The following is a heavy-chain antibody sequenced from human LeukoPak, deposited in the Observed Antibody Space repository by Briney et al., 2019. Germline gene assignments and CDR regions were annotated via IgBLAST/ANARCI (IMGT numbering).Heavy chain of an antibody. J-gene: IGHJ4*02. Sequence: PGGSLRLSCAASGFSFSISAMSWVRQAPGKGLEWVSAINDSGAGTYYADSVKGRFTISRDNSKDALYLQMNSLRAEDTAVYYCAKDPRHDYWGQGTLVTVSS. CDR1: GFSFSISA. V-gene: IGHV3-23*01. CDR3: AKDPRHDY. CDR2: INDSGAGT.